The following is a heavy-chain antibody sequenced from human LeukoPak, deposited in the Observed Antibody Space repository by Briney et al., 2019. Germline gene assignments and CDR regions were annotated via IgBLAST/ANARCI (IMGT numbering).Heavy chain of an antibody. CDR1: GYTFTSYG. CDR3: ARADIVVVPAAKRAFDI. D-gene: IGHD2-2*01. J-gene: IGHJ3*02. CDR2: FSAYNGNT. Sequence: ASAKVSCKASGYTFTSYGISWVRQAPGQGLEWMGWFSAYNGNTNYAQKLQGRVTMTTDTSTSTAYMELRSLRSDDTAVYYCARADIVVVPAAKRAFDIWGQGTMVTVSS. V-gene: IGHV1-18*01.